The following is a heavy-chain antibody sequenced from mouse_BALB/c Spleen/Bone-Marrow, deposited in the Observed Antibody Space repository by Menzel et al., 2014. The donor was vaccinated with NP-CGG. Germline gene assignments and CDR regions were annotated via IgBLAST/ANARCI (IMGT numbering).Heavy chain of an antibody. CDR2: IWAGGST. J-gene: IGHJ1*01. D-gene: IGHD4-1*01. CDR3: ARDLGRYFDV. Sequence: VKVVESGPGLVSPSQRLSIPCTVSGFSLTSYGLHWVRQPPGKGLEWLGVIWAGGSTNYNSALMSRLSISKDNSKSQVFLKMNSLQTDDTAMYYCARDLGRYFDVWGAGTTVTVSS. CDR1: GFSLTSYG. V-gene: IGHV2-9*02.